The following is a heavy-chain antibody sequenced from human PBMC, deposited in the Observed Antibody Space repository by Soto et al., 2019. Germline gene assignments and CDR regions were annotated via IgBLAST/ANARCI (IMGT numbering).Heavy chain of an antibody. D-gene: IGHD1-26*01. Sequence: QAGGSLRLSCAASGFTFSSYGMHWVRQAPGKGLEWVAVIWYDGSNKYYADSVKGRFTISRDNSKNTLYLQMNSLRAEDTAVYYCARDASAGATGGWFDPWGQGTLVTVSS. CDR3: ARDASAGATGGWFDP. J-gene: IGHJ5*02. V-gene: IGHV3-33*01. CDR2: IWYDGSNK. CDR1: GFTFSSYG.